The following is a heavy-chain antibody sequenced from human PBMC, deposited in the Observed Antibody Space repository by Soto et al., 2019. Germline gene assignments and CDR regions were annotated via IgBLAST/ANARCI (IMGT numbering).Heavy chain of an antibody. CDR1: GGSISSYY. V-gene: IGHV4-59*01. J-gene: IGHJ5*02. CDR2: IYYSGST. Sequence: SSETLSLTCTVSGGSISSYYWSWIRQPPGKGLEWIGYIYYSGSTNYNPSLKSRVTISVDTSKNQFSLKLSSVTAADTAVYYCARGRGRSITIFGVVINWFDPWGQGTLVTVSS. D-gene: IGHD3-3*01. CDR3: ARGRGRSITIFGVVINWFDP.